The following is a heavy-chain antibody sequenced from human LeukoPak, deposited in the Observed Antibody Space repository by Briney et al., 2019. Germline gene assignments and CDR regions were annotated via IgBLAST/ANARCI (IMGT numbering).Heavy chain of an antibody. CDR2: IYYSGST. CDR1: GGSISSYY. D-gene: IGHD2-2*01. CDR3: AGLRYCSSTSCYGWFDP. J-gene: IGHJ5*02. Sequence: PSETLSLTCTVSGGSISSYYWSWIRQPPGKGLEWIGYIYYSGSTNYNPSLKSRVTISVDTSKNQSSLKLSSVTAADTAVYYCAGLRYCSSTSCYGWFDPWGQGTLITVSS. V-gene: IGHV4-59*01.